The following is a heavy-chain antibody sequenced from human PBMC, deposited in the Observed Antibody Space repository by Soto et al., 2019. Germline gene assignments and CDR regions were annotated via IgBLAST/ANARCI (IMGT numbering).Heavy chain of an antibody. V-gene: IGHV4-59*01. D-gene: IGHD4-4*01. Sequence: SETLSLTCTVSGGSISSYYWSWIRQPPGKGLEWIGYINYSGSTNYNPSLKSRVTISVDTSKNQFSLKLSSVTAADTAVYYCARAHDYSNSNYYYYMDVWGKGTTVTVSS. CDR2: INYSGST. CDR3: ARAHDYSNSNYYYYMDV. J-gene: IGHJ6*03. CDR1: GGSISSYY.